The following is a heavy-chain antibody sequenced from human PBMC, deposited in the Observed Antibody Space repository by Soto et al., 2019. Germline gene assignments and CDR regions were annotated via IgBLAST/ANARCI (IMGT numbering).Heavy chain of an antibody. D-gene: IGHD2-2*02. Sequence: SVKVSCKASGVTFSSYAISWVRQAPGQGLEWMGGIIPIFGTANYAQKFQGRVTITADESTSTAYMELSSLRSEDTAVYYCAREGRCSSTSCYNYYYYGMDVWGQGTTVTVSS. CDR2: IIPIFGTA. J-gene: IGHJ6*02. CDR1: GVTFSSYA. CDR3: AREGRCSSTSCYNYYYYGMDV. V-gene: IGHV1-69*13.